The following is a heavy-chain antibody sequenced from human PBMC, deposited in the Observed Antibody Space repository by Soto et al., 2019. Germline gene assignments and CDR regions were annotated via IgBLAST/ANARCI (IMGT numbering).Heavy chain of an antibody. CDR2: ISSSGSTI. D-gene: IGHD6-13*01. Sequence: GGSLRLSCAASGFTFSSYEMNWVRQAPGKGLEWVSYISSSGSTIYYADSVKGRFTISRDNAKNSLYLQMNSLRAEDTAVYYCARDFSLGSSWYKVDYYYGMDVWGQGTTVTV. V-gene: IGHV3-48*03. CDR1: GFTFSSYE. J-gene: IGHJ6*02. CDR3: ARDFSLGSSWYKVDYYYGMDV.